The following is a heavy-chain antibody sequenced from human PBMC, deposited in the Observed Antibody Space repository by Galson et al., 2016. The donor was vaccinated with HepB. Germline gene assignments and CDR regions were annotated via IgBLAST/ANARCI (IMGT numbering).Heavy chain of an antibody. V-gene: IGHV1-3*04. J-gene: IGHJ6*02. CDR1: GYTFTNYA. CDR2: MNTANGNT. Sequence: SVKVSCKASGYTFTNYAMHWVRQAPGERLEWMGWMNTANGNTMYSENLQGRVTITWDTAATIAYMDLSSLRSEDTAVYYCARDFHGMDVWGQGTTVTVSS. CDR3: ARDFHGMDV.